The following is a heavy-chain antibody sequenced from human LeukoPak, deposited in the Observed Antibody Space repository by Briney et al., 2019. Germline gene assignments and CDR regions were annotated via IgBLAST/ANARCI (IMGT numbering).Heavy chain of an antibody. J-gene: IGHJ3*02. CDR1: GGSFSGYY. V-gene: IGHV4-34*01. Sequence: SETLSLTCAVYGGSFSGYYWSWIRQPPGKGLEWIGEINHSGSTNYNPSLKSRVTISVDTSKNQFSLKLSSVTAADTAVYYCARSGYYYDGSGYSIDAFDIWGQGTMVTVSS. CDR2: INHSGST. D-gene: IGHD3-22*01. CDR3: ARSGYYYDGSGYSIDAFDI.